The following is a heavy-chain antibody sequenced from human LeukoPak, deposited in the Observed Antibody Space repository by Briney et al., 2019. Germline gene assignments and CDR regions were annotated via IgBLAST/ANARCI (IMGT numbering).Heavy chain of an antibody. J-gene: IGHJ4*02. D-gene: IGHD2-21*02. Sequence: PSETLSLTCTVSGGSISSYYWSWIRQPPGKGLEWIGYIYYSGSTNYNPSLKSRVTISVDTSKNQFSLKLSSVTAADTAVYYCARGRFGGNSDYFDHWGQGTLVTVSS. CDR2: IYYSGST. CDR1: GGSISSYY. V-gene: IGHV4-59*01. CDR3: ARGRFGGNSDYFDH.